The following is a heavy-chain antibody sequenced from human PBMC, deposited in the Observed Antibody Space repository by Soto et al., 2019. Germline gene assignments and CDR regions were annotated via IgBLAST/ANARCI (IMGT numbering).Heavy chain of an antibody. CDR1: VYSFTSYW. Sequence: GESLKSSCKGSVYSFTSYWINWVRQMPGKGLEWMGRIDPTDSYTNYSPSFQGHVTISADKSISTAYLQWSSLKASDTAMYYCARQDRYCTNGVCYTEWFDPWGQGTLVTVSS. V-gene: IGHV5-10-1*01. J-gene: IGHJ5*02. CDR3: ARQDRYCTNGVCYTEWFDP. CDR2: IDPTDSYT. D-gene: IGHD2-8*01.